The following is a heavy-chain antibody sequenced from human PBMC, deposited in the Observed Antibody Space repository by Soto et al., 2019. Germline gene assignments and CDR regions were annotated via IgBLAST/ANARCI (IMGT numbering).Heavy chain of an antibody. D-gene: IGHD6-19*01. V-gene: IGHV4-59*01. CDR1: GGSISSSY. CDR2: IYYSGST. J-gene: IGHJ5*02. CDR3: ARDGYSSGYNWFDP. Sequence: SETLSLTCTVSGGSISSSYWSWIRQPPGKGLEWVGYIYYSGSTNYNPSLKSRVTISVDTSKNQFSLKLSSVTAADTAVYYCARDGYSSGYNWFDPWGQGTLVTVSS.